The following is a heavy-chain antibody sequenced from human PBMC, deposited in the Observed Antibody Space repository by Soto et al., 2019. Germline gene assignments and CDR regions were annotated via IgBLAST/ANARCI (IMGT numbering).Heavy chain of an antibody. CDR3: ARSREFDY. Sequence: XATLSLTCTVSGGSFSSGRYYWSWIRQPPGKGLEWIGYIYYSGSTNYNPSLKSRVTISIDVSKNQFSLSLRSLTAADTDVYYCARSREFDYWSQGTLVTVSS. J-gene: IGHJ4*02. V-gene: IGHV4-61*01. CDR2: IYYSGST. CDR1: GGSFSSGRYY.